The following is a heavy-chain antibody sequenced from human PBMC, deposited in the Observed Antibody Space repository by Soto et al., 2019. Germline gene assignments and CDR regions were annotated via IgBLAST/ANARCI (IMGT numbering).Heavy chain of an antibody. CDR1: GFSLSTSGVG. CDR3: AHRPTWSSGWLFDY. V-gene: IGHV2-5*02. CDR2: IYWDDDK. Sequence: QITLKESGPTLVKPTQTLTLTCTFSGFSLSTSGVGVGWIRQPPGKALECLALIYWDDDKRYSPSLKSRLTIXKXTXXNQVVLTMTNMDPVDTATYYCAHRPTWSSGWLFDYWGQGTLVTVSS. D-gene: IGHD6-19*01. J-gene: IGHJ4*02.